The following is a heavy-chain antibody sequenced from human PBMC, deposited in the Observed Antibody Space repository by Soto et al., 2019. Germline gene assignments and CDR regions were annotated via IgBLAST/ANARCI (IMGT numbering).Heavy chain of an antibody. J-gene: IGHJ5*02. D-gene: IGHD3-10*01. Sequence: QVQLVQSGTEVKKAGASVKVSCKTSGYIFTSYGVTWVRQAPGQGLEWMGWISYNGNTNYVERFQGRVTMTRDTSTSTDYMELSSLRSDDTATYYCERGSRGARPSTLNWVDPWGQGTLVTVSS. V-gene: IGHV1-18*01. CDR3: ERGSRGARPSTLNWVDP. CDR1: GYIFTSYG. CDR2: ISYNGNT.